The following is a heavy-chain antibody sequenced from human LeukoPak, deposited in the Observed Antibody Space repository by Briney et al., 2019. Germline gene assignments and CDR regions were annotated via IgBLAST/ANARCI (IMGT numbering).Heavy chain of an antibody. D-gene: IGHD6-13*01. CDR3: ARLQQRRGGAFEI. J-gene: IGHJ3*02. CDR2: IYYSGIT. V-gene: IGHV4-59*08. CDR1: GGSISNYY. Sequence: PSETLSLTCTVSGGSISNYYWSWIRQPPGKGLEWIGYIYYSGITNYNPSLTSRVTISVDTSKNQFSLKLSSVTAADTAVYYCARLQQRRGGAFEIWGQGTMVTVSS.